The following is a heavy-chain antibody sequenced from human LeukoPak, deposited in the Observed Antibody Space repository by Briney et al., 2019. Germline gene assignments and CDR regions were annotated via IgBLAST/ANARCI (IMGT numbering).Heavy chain of an antibody. Sequence: GGSLRLSCAASGFTFSDSFMSWVRQAPGKGLEWVGRTRNKADSYTSQYAASVEGRFTSSRDESNNSLYLQISSLETEDTAVYYCATSNWYSLPYWGQGSLVTVSS. D-gene: IGHD6-13*01. J-gene: IGHJ4*02. V-gene: IGHV3-72*01. CDR3: ATSNWYSLPY. CDR1: GFTFSDSF. CDR2: TRNKADSYTS.